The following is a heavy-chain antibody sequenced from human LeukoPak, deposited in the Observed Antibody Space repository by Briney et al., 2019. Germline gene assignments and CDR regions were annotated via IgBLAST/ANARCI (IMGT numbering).Heavy chain of an antibody. CDR1: GFTFSSYW. CDR2: IKQDGSEK. CDR3: ARGPDYYDSSGYYLDY. Sequence: GGSLRLSCAASGFTFSSYWMSWVRQAPGKGQEWVANIKQDGSEKYYVDSVKGRFTISRDNAKNSLYLQMNSLRAEDTAVYYCARGPDYYDSSGYYLDYWGQGTLVTVSS. D-gene: IGHD3-22*01. V-gene: IGHV3-7*01. J-gene: IGHJ4*02.